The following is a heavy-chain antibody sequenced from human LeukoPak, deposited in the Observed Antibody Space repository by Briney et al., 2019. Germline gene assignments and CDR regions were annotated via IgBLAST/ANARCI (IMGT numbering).Heavy chain of an antibody. V-gene: IGHV3-23*01. CDR2: ISGSGDTT. D-gene: IGHD1-1*01. CDR3: AKAGSKWYRGNDCTY. J-gene: IGHJ4*02. CDR1: GFTFSSYV. Sequence: PGGSLRLSCAASGFTFSSYVMTWVRKAPGKGLEWVSSISGSGDTTYYADSVKDHFTIFRDNSKSMLYPQMNSVRAEDTAVYYCAKAGSKWYRGNDCTYLGQGTLVTVSS.